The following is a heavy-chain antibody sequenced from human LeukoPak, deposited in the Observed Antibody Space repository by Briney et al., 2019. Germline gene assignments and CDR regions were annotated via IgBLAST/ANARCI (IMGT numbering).Heavy chain of an antibody. CDR2: ISSSSSTI. CDR1: GFTFSSYS. D-gene: IGHD6-19*01. Sequence: GGSLRLSCAASGFTFSSYSMNWVRQAPGKGLEWVSYISSSSSTIYYADSVKGRFTISRDNAKNSLYLQMNSLRAEDTAVYYCAREGEYSSGWYYFDYWGQGTLVTVSS. J-gene: IGHJ4*02. V-gene: IGHV3-48*01. CDR3: AREGEYSSGWYYFDY.